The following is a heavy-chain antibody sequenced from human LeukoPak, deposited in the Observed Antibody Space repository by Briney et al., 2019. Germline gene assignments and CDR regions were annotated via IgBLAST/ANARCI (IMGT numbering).Heavy chain of an antibody. V-gene: IGHV3-48*01. D-gene: IGHD1-7*01. CDR3: ARENFADLFDF. Sequence: GGSLRLSCAASGFTFSNYNLNWVRQAPGKGLECIAYISSSSSTIYYADSVKGRFTISRDNAKNSLFLHMNSLRAEDTALYYCARENFADLFDFWGQGALVTVSS. CDR2: ISSSSSTI. CDR1: GFTFSNYN. J-gene: IGHJ4*02.